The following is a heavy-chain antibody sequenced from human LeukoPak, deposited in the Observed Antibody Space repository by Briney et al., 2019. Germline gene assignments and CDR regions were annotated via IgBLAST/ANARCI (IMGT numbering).Heavy chain of an antibody. CDR3: ARDADGEDY. CDR2: IIPILGIA. D-gene: IGHD3-10*01. Sequence: GASVKVSCKASGYTFTSYGISWVRQAPGQGLEWMGRIIPILGIANYAQKFQGRVTITADKSTSTADMELSSLRSEDTAVYYCARDADGEDYWGQGTLVTVSS. J-gene: IGHJ4*02. CDR1: GYTFTSYG. V-gene: IGHV1-69*04.